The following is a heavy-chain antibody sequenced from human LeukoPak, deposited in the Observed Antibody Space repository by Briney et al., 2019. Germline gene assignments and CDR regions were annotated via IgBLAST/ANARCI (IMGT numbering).Heavy chain of an antibody. CDR2: MNPNSGNT. J-gene: IGHJ4*02. V-gene: IGHV1-8*03. Sequence: ASVKVSCKASGYTFTGYDINWVRQATGQGLEWMGWMNPNSGNTGYAQKFQGRVTITRNTSISTAYMELSSLRSEDTAVYYCARQGYGSSWYVVFDYWGQGTLVTVSS. CDR1: GYTFTGYD. CDR3: ARQGYGSSWYVVFDY. D-gene: IGHD6-13*01.